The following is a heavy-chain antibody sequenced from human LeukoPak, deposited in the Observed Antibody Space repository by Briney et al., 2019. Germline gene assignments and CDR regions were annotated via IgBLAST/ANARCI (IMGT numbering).Heavy chain of an antibody. Sequence: SETLSLTCTVSGGSVSSYYWSWIRQPPGKGLEWIGYIFYSGGANYNPSLKSRVTMSVDTSKNQFSLKLSSMAAADTAVYYCARAVPVRGGYTFDYWGQGTLVTVSS. J-gene: IGHJ4*02. CDR3: ARAVPVRGGYTFDY. CDR2: IFYSGGA. V-gene: IGHV4-59*02. CDR1: GGSVSSYY. D-gene: IGHD5-24*01.